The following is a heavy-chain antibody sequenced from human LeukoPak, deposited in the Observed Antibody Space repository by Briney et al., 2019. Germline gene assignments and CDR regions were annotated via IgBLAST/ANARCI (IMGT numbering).Heavy chain of an antibody. J-gene: IGHJ6*03. D-gene: IGHD1-26*01. CDR1: GGSISSYY. CDR2: IYTSGST. CDR3: ARDREVGATSWHYYYYYYMDV. Sequence: SETLSLTCTVSGGSISSYYWSWIRQPAGKGLEWIGRIYTSGSTNYNPSLKSRVTMSVDTSKNQFSLKLSSVTAADTAVYYCARDREVGATSWHYYYYYYMDVWGKGTTVTVSS. V-gene: IGHV4-4*07.